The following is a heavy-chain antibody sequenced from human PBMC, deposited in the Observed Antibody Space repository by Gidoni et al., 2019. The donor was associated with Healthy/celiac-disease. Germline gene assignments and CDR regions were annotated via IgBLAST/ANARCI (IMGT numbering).Heavy chain of an antibody. V-gene: IGHV3-11*06. CDR1: GFPFSAAY. CDR2: ISSSSSYT. J-gene: IGHJ6*03. CDR3: ARDEANYDFWSGYYNYYYYMDV. D-gene: IGHD3-3*01. Sequence: QVQLVESGGGLVKPGGSLRLSCAASGFPFSAAYMSWNRPAPRQGPGKGLEWVSYISSSSSYTNYADSVKGRFTISRDNAKNSLYLQMNSLRAEDTAVYYCARDEANYDFWSGYYNYYYYMDVWGKGTTVTVSS.